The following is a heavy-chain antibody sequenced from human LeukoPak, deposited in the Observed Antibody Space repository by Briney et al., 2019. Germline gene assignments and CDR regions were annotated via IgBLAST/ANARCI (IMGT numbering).Heavy chain of an antibody. J-gene: IGHJ4*02. V-gene: IGHV3-23*01. CDR1: GFAFSSYA. CDR3: AKRGTYCSSTSCYIQKGYFDY. Sequence: GGSLRLSCAASGFAFSSYAMSWVRQAPGKGLEWVSAISGSGGSTYYADSVKGRFTISRDNSKNTLYLQMNSLRAEDTAVYYCAKRGTYCSSTSCYIQKGYFDYWGQGTLVTVSS. CDR2: ISGSGGST. D-gene: IGHD2-2*02.